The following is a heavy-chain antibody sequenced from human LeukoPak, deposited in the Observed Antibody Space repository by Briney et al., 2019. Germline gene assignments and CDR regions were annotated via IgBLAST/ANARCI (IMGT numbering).Heavy chain of an antibody. J-gene: IGHJ4*02. D-gene: IGHD1-26*01. V-gene: IGHV4-59*01. CDR2: IFYSGST. CDR1: GDSISSYY. Sequence: SETLSLTCTVSGDSISSYYWSWIRQPPGEGLQWIGYIFYSGSTNYNASLRSRDAISVDTSKNQFSLRLTSVTAADTAVYYCAGRSARYFDHWGQGALVTVSS. CDR3: AGRSARYFDH.